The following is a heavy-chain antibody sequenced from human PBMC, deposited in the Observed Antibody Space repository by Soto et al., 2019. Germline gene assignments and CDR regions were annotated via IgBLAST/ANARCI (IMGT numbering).Heavy chain of an antibody. Sequence: GGSLRLSCTASGFTFSRHAMTWVRQAPGKGLEWVSGLSDSGGSIYYADSVKGRFTISRDNSMNTLYLQMNTLRAEDTAIYFCAKVSSSGYVGFFDLWGQGTLVTVSS. CDR1: GFTFSRHA. V-gene: IGHV3-23*01. J-gene: IGHJ4*02. CDR2: LSDSGGSI. CDR3: AKVSSSGYVGFFDL. D-gene: IGHD6-13*01.